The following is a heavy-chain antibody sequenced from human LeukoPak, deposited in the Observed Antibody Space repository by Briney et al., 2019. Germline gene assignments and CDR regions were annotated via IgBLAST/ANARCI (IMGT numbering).Heavy chain of an antibody. CDR2: IYYSGST. CDR3: ARYRSYGVYYFDY. J-gene: IGHJ4*02. D-gene: IGHD5-18*01. V-gene: IGHV4-30-4*01. CDR1: GGSISSGDYY. Sequence: SETLSLTCTVSGGSISSGDYYWSWIRRPPGKGLEWIGYIYYSGSTYYNPSLKSRVTISVDTSKNQFSLKLSSVTAADTAVYYCARYRSYGVYYFDYWGQGTLVTVSS.